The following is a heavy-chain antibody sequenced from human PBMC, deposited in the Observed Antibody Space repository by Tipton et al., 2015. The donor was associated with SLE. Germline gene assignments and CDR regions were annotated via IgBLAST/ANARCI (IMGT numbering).Heavy chain of an antibody. D-gene: IGHD4/OR15-4a*01. J-gene: IGHJ4*02. CDR2: ISGDNDNT. CDR3: ARSRGANGPDY. CDR1: GYTFTNYG. Sequence: QSGPEVKKPGASVKVSCKASGYTFTNYGISWVRQAPGQGLEWMGWISGDNDNTNYAQRLQGRVTMTTDTSTSTAYMELRSLTSDDTAVYYCARSRGANGPDYWGQGPLVPVSS. V-gene: IGHV1-18*01.